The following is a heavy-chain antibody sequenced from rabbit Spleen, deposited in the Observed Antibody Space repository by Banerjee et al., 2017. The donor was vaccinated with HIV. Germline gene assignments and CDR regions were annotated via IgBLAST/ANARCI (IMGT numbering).Heavy chain of an antibody. CDR2: IYADYGST. CDR1: GLSFSSSYW. CDR3: ARGGGL. Sequence: QSLEESGGDLVKPGASLTLTCTASGLSFSSSYWICWVRQAPGKGLELIACIYADYGSTDYASWAKGRFTISRENTQNTVSLQLNSLTAADTATYFCARGGGLWGQGTLVTVS. J-gene: IGHJ3*01. V-gene: IGHV1S40*01.